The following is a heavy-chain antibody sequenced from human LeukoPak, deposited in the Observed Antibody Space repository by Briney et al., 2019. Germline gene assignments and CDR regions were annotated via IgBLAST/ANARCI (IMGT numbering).Heavy chain of an antibody. CDR3: AREDIFDY. CDR1: GFTFSSYA. CDR2: ISYDGSNK. V-gene: IGHV3-30-3*01. J-gene: IGHJ4*02. Sequence: TGGSLRLSCAASGFTFSSYAMRWVRQAPGKGLEWVAVISYDGSNKYYADSVKGRFTISRDNSKNTLYLQMNSLRAEDTAVYYCAREDIFDYWGQGTLVTVSS.